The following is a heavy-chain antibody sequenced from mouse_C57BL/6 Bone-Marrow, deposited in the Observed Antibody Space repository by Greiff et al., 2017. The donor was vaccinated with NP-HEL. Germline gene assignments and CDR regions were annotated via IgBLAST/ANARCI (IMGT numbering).Heavy chain of an antibody. D-gene: IGHD2-2*01. J-gene: IGHJ2*01. CDR3: ARSPMVTTGDY. Sequence: EVKLMESGGGLVKPGGSLKLSCAASGFTFSSYAMSWVRQTPEKRLEWVASISDGGSYTYYPDNVKGRFTISRDNAKNNLYLQMSHLKSEDTAMYYCARSPMVTTGDYGGQGTTLTVSS. CDR2: ISDGGSYT. V-gene: IGHV5-4*03. CDR1: GFTFSSYA.